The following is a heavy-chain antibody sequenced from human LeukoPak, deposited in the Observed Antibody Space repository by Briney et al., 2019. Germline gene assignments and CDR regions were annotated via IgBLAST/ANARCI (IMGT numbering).Heavy chain of an antibody. CDR1: GYSFTNYW. CDR2: IYPGDSDT. V-gene: IGHV5-51*01. J-gene: IGHJ4*02. Sequence: GESLKISCKGSGYSFTNYWIGWVRQMPGKGLEWMGIIYPGDSDTRYSPSFQGQVTISADKSISTAYLQWSSLKASDTAMYYCAATYYYDSSGYYSSDYWGQGTLVTVSS. D-gene: IGHD3-22*01. CDR3: AATYYYDSSGYYSSDY.